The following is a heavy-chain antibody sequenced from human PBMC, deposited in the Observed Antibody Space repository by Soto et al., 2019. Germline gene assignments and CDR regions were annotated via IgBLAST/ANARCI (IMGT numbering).Heavy chain of an antibody. CDR3: ARRDDILTGYYTAYYYGMDV. D-gene: IGHD3-9*01. Sequence: PSVKVSCKASGGTFSSYAISWVRQAPGQGLEWMGGIIPIFGTANYAQKFQGRVTITADESTSTAYMELSSLRSEDTAVYYCARRDDILTGYYTAYYYGMDVWGQGTTVTVSS. CDR1: GGTFSSYA. V-gene: IGHV1-69*13. CDR2: IIPIFGTA. J-gene: IGHJ6*02.